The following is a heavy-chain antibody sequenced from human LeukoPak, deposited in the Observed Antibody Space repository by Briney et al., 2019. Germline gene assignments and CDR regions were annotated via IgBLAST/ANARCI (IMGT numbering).Heavy chain of an antibody. D-gene: IGHD6-13*01. CDR3: ARVNLSPLLIAGTFRFGAFDI. J-gene: IGHJ3*02. CDR1: GFTFGSYG. CDR2: IRYDGSNK. Sequence: GGSLRLSCAASGFTFGSYGMHWVRQTPGKGLEWVAFIRYDGSNKYYADSVKGRFTISRDNSKNTLYLQMNSLRAEDTAVYYCARVNLSPLLIAGTFRFGAFDIWGQGTMVTVSS. V-gene: IGHV3-30*02.